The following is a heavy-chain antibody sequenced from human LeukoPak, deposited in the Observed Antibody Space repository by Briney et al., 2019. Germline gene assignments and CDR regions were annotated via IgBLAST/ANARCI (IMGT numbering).Heavy chain of an antibody. CDR1: GFIFSSYS. D-gene: IGHD3-16*01. V-gene: IGHV3-53*01. Sequence: GGSLRLSCAASGFIFSSYSMSWVRQAPGKGLEWVSVVYSGGSTYYADSVKGRFTISRDNSKNTLYLQMNSLRAEDTAVYYCARAVSGSSPSDYWGQGTLVTVSS. CDR3: ARAVSGSSPSDY. CDR2: VYSGGST. J-gene: IGHJ4*02.